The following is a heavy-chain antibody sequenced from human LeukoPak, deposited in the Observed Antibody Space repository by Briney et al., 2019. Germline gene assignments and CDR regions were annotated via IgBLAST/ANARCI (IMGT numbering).Heavy chain of an antibody. D-gene: IGHD3-10*01. CDR2: IFYSGST. Sequence: SETLSLTCTVSGGSISGYYWSWIRQPPGKGLEWIGYIFYSGSTNYNPSLKSRVTISVDTSKNQFSLKLSSVTATDTAVYYCARWFGKTLAGVYWGEGTLVTVSS. J-gene: IGHJ4*02. CDR1: GGSISGYY. CDR3: ARWFGKTLAGVY. V-gene: IGHV4-59*08.